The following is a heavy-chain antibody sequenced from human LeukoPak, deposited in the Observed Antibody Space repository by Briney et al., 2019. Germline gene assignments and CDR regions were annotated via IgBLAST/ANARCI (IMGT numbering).Heavy chain of an antibody. V-gene: IGHV3-23*01. D-gene: IGHD6-19*01. Sequence: GGSLRLSCAASGFTFSSYAMSWVRQAPGKGLEWVSAIRGSGGSTYYADSVKGRFTISRDNSKNTLYLQMNSLRAEDTAVYYCARASGWYRETFDYWGQGTLVTVSS. J-gene: IGHJ4*02. CDR2: IRGSGGST. CDR3: ARASGWYRETFDY. CDR1: GFTFSSYA.